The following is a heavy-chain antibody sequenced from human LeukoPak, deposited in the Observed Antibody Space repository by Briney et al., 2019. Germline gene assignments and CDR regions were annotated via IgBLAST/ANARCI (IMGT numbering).Heavy chain of an antibody. CDR3: ARFIAAPYYFDY. J-gene: IGHJ4*02. CDR1: GFTFDDYA. D-gene: IGHD6-13*01. V-gene: IGHV3-9*01. CDR2: ISWNSGSI. Sequence: GGSLRPSCAASGFTFDDYAVHWVRQAPGKGLEWVSGISWNSGSIGYADSVKGRFTISRDNAKNSLYLQMNSLRAEDTAVYYCARFIAAPYYFDYWGRGTLVTVSS.